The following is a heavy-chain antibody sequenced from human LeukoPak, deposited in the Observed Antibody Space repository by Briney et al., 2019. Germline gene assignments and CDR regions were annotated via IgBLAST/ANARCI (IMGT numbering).Heavy chain of an antibody. CDR2: ISGSGGST. V-gene: IGHV3-23*01. Sequence: GGSLRLSCAASGFTFSSYAMSWVRQAPGKGLEWVSAISGSGGSTYYADSVKGRFTISRDNSKNTLYLQMNSLRAEDTAVYYCAKDVGYYDFWSGYPSGGFDYWGQGTLVTVSS. D-gene: IGHD3-3*01. CDR3: AKDVGYYDFWSGYPSGGFDY. J-gene: IGHJ4*02. CDR1: GFTFSSYA.